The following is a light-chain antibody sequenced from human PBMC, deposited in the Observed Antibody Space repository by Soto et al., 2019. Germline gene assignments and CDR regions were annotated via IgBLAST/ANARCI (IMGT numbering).Light chain of an antibody. CDR3: QHYGSSPRT. J-gene: IGKJ1*01. CDR2: GAS. Sequence: EIVLTQSPGTLSLSPGERATLSCRASQSVSSSYLAWYQQKPGQAPRHLIYGASSRATGIPDRFSGSGSGTDFTLTISRLEPEDFAVDYCQHYGSSPRTFGQGTKVESK. V-gene: IGKV3-20*01. CDR1: QSVSSSY.